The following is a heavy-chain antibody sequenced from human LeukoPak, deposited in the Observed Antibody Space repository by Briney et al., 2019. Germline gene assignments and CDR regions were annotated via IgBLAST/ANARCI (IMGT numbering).Heavy chain of an antibody. CDR3: VREYCSGGSCSDAFDI. D-gene: IGHD2-15*01. CDR1: GFTFSSYA. Sequence: GGSLRLSCAASGFTFSSYAMSWVRQAPGKGLEWVSAISGSGGSTYYADSVKGRFTISRDNAKNSLYLQMNSLRAEDTALYYCVREYCSGGSCSDAFDIWGQGTMVTVFS. CDR2: ISGSGGST. V-gene: IGHV3-23*01. J-gene: IGHJ3*02.